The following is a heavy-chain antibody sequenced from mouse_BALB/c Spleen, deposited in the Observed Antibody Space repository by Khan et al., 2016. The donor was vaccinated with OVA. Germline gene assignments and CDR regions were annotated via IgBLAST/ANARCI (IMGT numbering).Heavy chain of an antibody. CDR2: ISPGSGDN. V-gene: IGHV1-77*01. CDR3: ARRNYFGYTFAY. J-gene: IGHJ3*01. CDR1: GYTFTDYY. D-gene: IGHD1-2*01. Sequence: QVWLQQSGAELARPGASVKLSCTASGYTFTDYYINWVKQRTGQGLEWIGEISPGSGDNYYNERFMGQATLTADKSSSTAYMQLSSLTSEASAVYFWARRNYFGYTFAYWGQGTLVTVAA.